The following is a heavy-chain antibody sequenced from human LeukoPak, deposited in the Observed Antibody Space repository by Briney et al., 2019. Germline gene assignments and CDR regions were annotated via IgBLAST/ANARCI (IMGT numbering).Heavy chain of an antibody. V-gene: IGHV1-46*01. Sequence: ASVKVSCMASGYTFTSNYIHWVRQASGQGLEWMGMIYPRDGSTSYAQKFQGRVTVTRDTSTSTVHMELSGLRSEDTAVYYCARDQEGFDYWGQGTLVTVSS. CDR2: IYPRDGST. CDR1: GYTFTSNY. J-gene: IGHJ4*02. CDR3: ARDQEGFDY.